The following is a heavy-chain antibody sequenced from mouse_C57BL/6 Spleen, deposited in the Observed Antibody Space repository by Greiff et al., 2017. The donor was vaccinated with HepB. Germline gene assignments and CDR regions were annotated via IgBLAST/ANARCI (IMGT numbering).Heavy chain of an antibody. J-gene: IGHJ4*01. Sequence: VQLQQSGPELVQPGASVKISCKASGYTFTDYYMNWVKQSHGKSLEWIGDINPNNGGTSYNQKFKGKATLTVDKSSSTAYMELRSLTSEDSAVYYCASGGLRRYYHAMDYWGQGTSVTVSS. CDR2: INPNNGGT. D-gene: IGHD2-4*01. CDR1: GYTFTDYY. V-gene: IGHV1-26*01. CDR3: ASGGLRRYYHAMDY.